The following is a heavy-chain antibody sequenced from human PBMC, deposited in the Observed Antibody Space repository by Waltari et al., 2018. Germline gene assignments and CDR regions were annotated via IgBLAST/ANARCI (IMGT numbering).Heavy chain of an antibody. CDR2: ISSDGNFK. CDR1: GFTFRNYG. CDR3: AKEKRNVGVDY. J-gene: IGHJ4*02. V-gene: IGHV3-30*18. D-gene: IGHD3-10*02. Sequence: QVQLVESGGGVVQHGKSLRISCEVSGFTFRNYGFHWVRQAPGKALDWVAVISSDGNFKYHADSVKGRFTISRDNSRNTLYLQMDSLTIEDTGVYFCAKEKRNVGVDYWGQGILVTVSS.